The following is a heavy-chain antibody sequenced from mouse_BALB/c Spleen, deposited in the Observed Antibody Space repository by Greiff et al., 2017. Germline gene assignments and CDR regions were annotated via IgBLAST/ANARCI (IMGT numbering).Heavy chain of an antibody. V-gene: IGHV7-3*02. Sequence: EVMLVESGGGLVQPGGSLRLSCATSGFTFTDYYMSWVRQPPGKALEWLGFIRNKANGYTTEYSASVKGRFTISRDNSQSILYLQMNTLRAEDSATYYCARDPIAGFAYWGQGTLVTVSA. CDR1: GFTFTDYY. J-gene: IGHJ3*01. CDR3: ARDPIAGFAY. CDR2: IRNKANGYTT.